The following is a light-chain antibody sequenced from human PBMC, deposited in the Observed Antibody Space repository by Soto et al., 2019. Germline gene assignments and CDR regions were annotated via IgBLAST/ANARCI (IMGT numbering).Light chain of an antibody. CDR2: GAS. J-gene: IGKJ4*01. V-gene: IGKV3-20*01. Sequence: EIVLTQSPGTLSLSPGERATLSCRASQSVSSSYLAWYQQKPGQAPRLHIYGASSRATGIPDWFSGSGSGTDSTLTISRLEPDDFAVYYCQQYGSSPPGLTFGGGTKVEIK. CDR1: QSVSSSY. CDR3: QQYGSSPPGLT.